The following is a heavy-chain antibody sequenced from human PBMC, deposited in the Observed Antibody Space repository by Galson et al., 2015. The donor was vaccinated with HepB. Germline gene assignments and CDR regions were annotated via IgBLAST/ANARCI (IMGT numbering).Heavy chain of an antibody. CDR3: VRDRALRYDGYSYDY. V-gene: IGHV4-39*07. D-gene: IGHD3-10*01. J-gene: IGHJ4*02. CDR2: IYYSGST. Sequence: SETLSLTCTVSGDSISSPLYYWGWIRQPPGKGLEWIGSIYYSGSTYYTPSLESRVTISIDKSQNQFSLKLSSVTAADTAVYFCVRDRALRYDGYSYDYWGQGTLVTVSS. CDR1: GDSISSPLYY.